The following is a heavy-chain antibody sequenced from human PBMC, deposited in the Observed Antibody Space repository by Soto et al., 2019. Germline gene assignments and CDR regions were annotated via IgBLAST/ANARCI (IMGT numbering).Heavy chain of an antibody. CDR2: IYYSGST. CDR1: GGSISSGGYY. Sequence: SETLSLTCTVSGGSISSGGYYWSWIRQHPGKGLEWIGYIYYSGSTYYNPSLKSRVTISVDTSKNQFSLKLSSVTAADTAVYYCARDYYDSSGYYMITWGQGTLVTVSS. CDR3: ARDYYDSSGYYMIT. V-gene: IGHV4-31*03. D-gene: IGHD3-22*01. J-gene: IGHJ5*02.